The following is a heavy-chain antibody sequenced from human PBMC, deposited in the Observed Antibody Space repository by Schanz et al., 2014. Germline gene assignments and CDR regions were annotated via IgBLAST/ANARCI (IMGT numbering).Heavy chain of an antibody. D-gene: IGHD3-3*01. Sequence: QVQLVQSGAEVKKPGASVKVSCKASEYSFTSYSMHWVRQAPGQRLEWMGWMNPKTGNTDHAQKFQGRVSMTWDTSTSTAYLDLSRLRSEDTGVYYCARALKGKVAIFGVIAAQNYYYMDVWGKGTTVTVSS. J-gene: IGHJ6*03. V-gene: IGHV1-8*02. CDR2: MNPKTGNT. CDR1: EYSFTSYS. CDR3: ARALKGKVAIFGVIAAQNYYYMDV.